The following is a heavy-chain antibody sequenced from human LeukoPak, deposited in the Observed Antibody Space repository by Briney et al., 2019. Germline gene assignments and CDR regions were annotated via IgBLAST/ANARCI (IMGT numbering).Heavy chain of an antibody. Sequence: GASVKVSCKASGYTFTSYGISWVRQAPGQGLEWMGWISAYNGNTNYAQKLQGRVTITTDTSTSTAYMELRSLRSDDTAVYYCARAGLDSSWIYDAFDIWGQGTMVTVSS. CDR3: ARAGLDSSWIYDAFDI. D-gene: IGHD6-13*01. CDR1: GYTFTSYG. J-gene: IGHJ3*02. CDR2: ISAYNGNT. V-gene: IGHV1-18*01.